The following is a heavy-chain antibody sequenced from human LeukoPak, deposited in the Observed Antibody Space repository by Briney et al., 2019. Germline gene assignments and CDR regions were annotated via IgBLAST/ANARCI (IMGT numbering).Heavy chain of an antibody. D-gene: IGHD2-15*01. CDR2: IYYSGST. CDR1: GGSISGGSISSYY. V-gene: IGHV4-61*01. Sequence: SETLSLTCSVSGGSISGGSISSYYWSWIRQPPGKGLEWIGYIYYSGSTNYNPSLKSRVTISVDTSKNQFSLKLTSVTAADTAVYYCARDGGGNDCWGQGTLVTVSS. CDR3: ARDGGGNDC. J-gene: IGHJ4*02.